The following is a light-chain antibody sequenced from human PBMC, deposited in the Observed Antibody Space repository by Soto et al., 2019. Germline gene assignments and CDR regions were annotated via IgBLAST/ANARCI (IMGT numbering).Light chain of an antibody. Sequence: EIVLTQSPGSLSLSPGERATLSCRASQSVSSTFFDWYQQRPGQAPRLLMYVASSRATGIPERFSGSGSGTDFTLTISRLEPEDFAVYYCQQFDSSVTFGQGTKVDIK. V-gene: IGKV3-20*01. CDR1: QSVSSTF. CDR2: VAS. J-gene: IGKJ1*01. CDR3: QQFDSSVT.